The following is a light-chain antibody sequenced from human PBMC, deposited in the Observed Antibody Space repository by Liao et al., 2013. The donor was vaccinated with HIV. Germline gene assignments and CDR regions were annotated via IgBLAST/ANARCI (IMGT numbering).Light chain of an antibody. Sequence: SYELTQPPSVSVAPGKTARITCGGNNIGSKSVHWYQQKPGPAPVLVIYYDSDRPSGIPERFSGSNSGNTATLTISRVEAGDEADYYCQAWDSSTLYVFGTGTKVTVL. CDR3: QAWDSSTLYV. V-gene: IGLV3-21*01. CDR1: NIGSKS. J-gene: IGLJ1*01. CDR2: YDS.